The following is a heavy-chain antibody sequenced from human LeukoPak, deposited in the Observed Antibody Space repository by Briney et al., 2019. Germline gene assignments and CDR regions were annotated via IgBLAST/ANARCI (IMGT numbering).Heavy chain of an antibody. Sequence: ASVKVSCKASGYTFTSYGISWVRQAPGQGLEWMGWISAYNGNTNYAQKLQGRVTMTTDTSTSTAYMELRSLRSDDTAVYYCARDRGYCSGGSCRGPFDPWGQGTLVTVSS. CDR2: ISAYNGNT. J-gene: IGHJ5*02. CDR3: ARDRGYCSGGSCRGPFDP. D-gene: IGHD2-15*01. V-gene: IGHV1-18*01. CDR1: GYTFTSYG.